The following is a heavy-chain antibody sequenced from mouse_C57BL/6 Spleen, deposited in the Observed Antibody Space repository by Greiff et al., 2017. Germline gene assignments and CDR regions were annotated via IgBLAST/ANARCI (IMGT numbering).Heavy chain of an antibody. CDR3: ARRDLSY. D-gene: IGHD3-3*01. V-gene: IGHV1-50*01. CDR2: IDPSDSYT. J-gene: IGHJ2*01. Sequence: VQLQQSGAELVKPGASVKLSCKASGYTFTSYWMQWVKQRPGQGLEWIGEIDPSDSYTNYNQKFKGKATLTVDTSSSTAYMQLSSRTSEDSAVYYCARRDLSYWGQGTTLTVSS. CDR1: GYTFTSYW.